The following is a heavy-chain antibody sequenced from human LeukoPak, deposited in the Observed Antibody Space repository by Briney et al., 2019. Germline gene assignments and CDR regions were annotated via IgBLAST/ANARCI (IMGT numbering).Heavy chain of an antibody. CDR1: GFTFSSYE. J-gene: IGHJ4*02. CDR3: ARDSESGWSDY. V-gene: IGHV3-48*03. D-gene: IGHD6-19*01. CDR2: ISSSSSTI. Sequence: GGSLRLSCAASGFTFSSYEMNWVRQAPGKGLEWVSYISSSSSTIYYADSVKGRFTISRDNAKNSLYLQMNSLRAEDTAVYYCARDSESGWSDYWGQGTLVTVSS.